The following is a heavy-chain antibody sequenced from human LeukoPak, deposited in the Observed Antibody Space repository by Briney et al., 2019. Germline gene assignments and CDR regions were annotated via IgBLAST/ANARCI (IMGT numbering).Heavy chain of an antibody. CDR1: GFTFSSYS. J-gene: IGHJ4*02. CDR2: ISSSSSYI. V-gene: IGHV3-21*01. Sequence: GGSLRLFCAASGFTFSSYSMNWVRQAPGKGLEWVSSISSSSSYIYYADSVKGRFTISRDNAKNSLYLQMNSLSAEDTAVYYCARDLRFLEWLSPFDYWGQGTLVTVSS. D-gene: IGHD3-3*01. CDR3: ARDLRFLEWLSPFDY.